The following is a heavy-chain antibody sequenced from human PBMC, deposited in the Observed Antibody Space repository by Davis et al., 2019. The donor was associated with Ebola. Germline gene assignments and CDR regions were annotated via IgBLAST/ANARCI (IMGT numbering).Heavy chain of an antibody. V-gene: IGHV3-30*03. J-gene: IGHJ4*02. Sequence: GGSLRLSCEASGFTPSGFTFSNYGIHWARQAPGEGLEWVAFISFDGRNKYYADSVRGRFTISRDNSKNTLYLQMNSLRAEDTAVYFCARGVAVGGFYFDYWGQGTLVTVSS. CDR2: ISFDGRNK. CDR3: ARGVAVGGFYFDY. D-gene: IGHD6-19*01. CDR1: GFTPSGFTFSNYG.